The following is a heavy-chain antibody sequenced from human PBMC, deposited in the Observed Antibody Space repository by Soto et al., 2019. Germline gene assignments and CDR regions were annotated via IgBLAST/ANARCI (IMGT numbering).Heavy chain of an antibody. CDR2: ISYDGNNK. Sequence: QVQLVESGGGVVQPGRSLRLSCAASGFTFSSHGMHWVRQAPGKGLEWVAVISYDGNNKYYADSVKGRFTISRDNSKNTLYLQMNSLRAEDTAVYYCAKPLGYYYDSSGSQNGFDPWGQGTLVTVSS. CDR3: AKPLGYYYDSSGSQNGFDP. CDR1: GFTFSSHG. D-gene: IGHD3-22*01. V-gene: IGHV3-30*18. J-gene: IGHJ5*02.